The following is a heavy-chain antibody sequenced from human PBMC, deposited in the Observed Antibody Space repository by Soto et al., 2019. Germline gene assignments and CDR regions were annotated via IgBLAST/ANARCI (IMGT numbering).Heavy chain of an antibody. J-gene: IGHJ4*01. CDR3: AKDGINWGFDY. CDR1: GLTFRKSG. CDR2: ILNDGVNK. D-gene: IGHD7-27*01. V-gene: IGHV3-33*06. Sequence: QVQLVESGGGVVQPGTSLRLSCAVSGLTFRKSGMHWVRQAPGKGLEWVALILNDGVNKSYADSVKGRFIISRDNSKNTLCLQMNNLRVEDTAVYYCAKDGINWGFDYWGHGSLFTVSS.